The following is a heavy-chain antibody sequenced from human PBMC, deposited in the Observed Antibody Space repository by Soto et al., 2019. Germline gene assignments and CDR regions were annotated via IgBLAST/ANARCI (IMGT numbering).Heavy chain of an antibody. D-gene: IGHD2-8*01. Sequence: PSETLSLTCTVSGGSISSGGYYWSWIRQHPGKGLEWIGYIYYSGSTYYNPSLKSRVTISVDTSKNQFSLKLSSVTAADTAVYYCARGGEVYAPLDYWGQGTLVTVSS. V-gene: IGHV4-31*03. CDR3: ARGGEVYAPLDY. CDR2: IYYSGST. CDR1: GGSISSGGYY. J-gene: IGHJ4*02.